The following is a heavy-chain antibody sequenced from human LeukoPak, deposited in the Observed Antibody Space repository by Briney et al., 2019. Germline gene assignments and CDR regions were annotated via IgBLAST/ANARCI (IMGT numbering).Heavy chain of an antibody. CDR3: AKYQVGATLDY. Sequence: GGSLRLSCAVSGVTVSSNHMSWVRQAPGKGLEWVSGILSGGNTYYAESVKGRFTISRDNSKNTVYLQMNSLRTEDTALYYCAKYQVGATLDYWGQGTLVSVSS. V-gene: IGHV3-53*01. D-gene: IGHD1-26*01. J-gene: IGHJ4*02. CDR1: GVTVSSNH. CDR2: ILSGGNT.